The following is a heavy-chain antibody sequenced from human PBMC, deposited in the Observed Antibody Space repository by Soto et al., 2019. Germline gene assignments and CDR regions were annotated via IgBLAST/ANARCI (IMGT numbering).Heavy chain of an antibody. Sequence: SETLSLTCTVSGGSVSSGSYYWSWIRQPPGKGLEWIGYIYYSGSTNYKPSLKSRVTISVDTSKNHFSLKLSSVTAADTAVYYCARGDYDFWSGYSAIWFDPWGQGTLVTVSS. D-gene: IGHD3-3*01. CDR2: IYYSGST. V-gene: IGHV4-61*01. CDR1: GGSVSSGSYY. J-gene: IGHJ5*02. CDR3: ARGDYDFWSGYSAIWFDP.